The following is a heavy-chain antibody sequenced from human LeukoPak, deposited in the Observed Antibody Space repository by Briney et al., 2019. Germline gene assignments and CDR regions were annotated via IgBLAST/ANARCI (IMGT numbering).Heavy chain of an antibody. Sequence: GASVKVSCKASGYTFTGYYMQWVRQAPGQELEWMGWINPNSGGTNYAQKFQGRVTMTRDTSISTAYMELSRLRSDDTAVYYCARDRYRSSPILNYWGQGTLVTVSS. J-gene: IGHJ4*02. D-gene: IGHD6-13*01. CDR3: ARDRYRSSPILNY. CDR2: INPNSGGT. V-gene: IGHV1-2*02. CDR1: GYTFTGYY.